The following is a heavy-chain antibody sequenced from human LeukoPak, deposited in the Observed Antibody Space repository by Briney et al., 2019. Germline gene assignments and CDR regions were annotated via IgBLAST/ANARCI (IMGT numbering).Heavy chain of an antibody. CDR1: GGSISSYY. Sequence: SETLSLTCTVSGGSISSYYWSWIRQPPGKGLEWIGYIYYSGSTNYNPSLKSRVTISVDTSKNQFSLKLSSVTAADTAVYYCARWRRNYDFWSGYPPPGFDPWGQGTLVTVSS. D-gene: IGHD3-3*01. CDR2: IYYSGST. J-gene: IGHJ5*02. CDR3: ARWRRNYDFWSGYPPPGFDP. V-gene: IGHV4-59*01.